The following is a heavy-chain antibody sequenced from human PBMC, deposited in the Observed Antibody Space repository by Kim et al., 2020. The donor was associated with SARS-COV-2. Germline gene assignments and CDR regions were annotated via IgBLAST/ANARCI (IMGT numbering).Heavy chain of an antibody. V-gene: IGHV4-59*13. CDR2: VHFSGSS. CDR3: ARVRSTLSTEWFDP. Sequence: SETLSLTCTVSGGSINSYFWTWVRQPPGKGLEWIGNVHFSGSSNYNPSLQSRVTMSVDTSTSQFSLKLTSVTAADTAIYYCARVRSTLSTEWFDPWGQGILVTVSS. CDR1: GGSINSYF. J-gene: IGHJ5*02. D-gene: IGHD2-8*02.